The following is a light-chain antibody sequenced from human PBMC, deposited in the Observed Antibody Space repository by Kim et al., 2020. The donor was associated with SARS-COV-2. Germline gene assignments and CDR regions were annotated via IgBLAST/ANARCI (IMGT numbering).Light chain of an antibody. Sequence: GQSGAISCTGTRGEVGGYIHVSWYQQHPGKAPKLIIYDVYKRPSGASDRFSGSKSANTASLTISGLQAEDEAEYYCSSFTTIGTWVFGGGTKLTVL. V-gene: IGLV2-14*04. CDR2: DVY. CDR3: SSFTTIGTWV. J-gene: IGLJ3*02. CDR1: RGEVGGYIH.